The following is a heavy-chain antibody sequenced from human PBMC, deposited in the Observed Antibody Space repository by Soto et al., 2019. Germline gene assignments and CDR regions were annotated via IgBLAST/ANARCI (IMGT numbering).Heavy chain of an antibody. CDR3: ARKTSNWFDP. CDR1: RFTFSSYD. J-gene: IGHJ5*02. V-gene: IGHV3-33*01. Sequence: QVQLVESGGGVVQPGRSLRLSCAASRFTFSSYDMHWVRQAPAKGLEWVALIWYDGSNKYYADSVKGRFTISRDNSKNMLYLQMNSLRAEDTAVYYCARKTSNWFDPWSQGTLVTVSS. CDR2: IWYDGSNK.